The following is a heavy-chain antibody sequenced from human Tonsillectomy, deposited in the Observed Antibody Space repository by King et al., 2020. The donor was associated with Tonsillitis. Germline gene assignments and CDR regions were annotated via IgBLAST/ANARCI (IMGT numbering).Heavy chain of an antibody. V-gene: IGHV4-39*01. CDR2: IYYSGST. CDR3: ARRATGIVVVPATRDAFDI. Sequence: VQLQESGPGLVKPSETLSLTCKVSGGSISSSSYFWDWIRQPPGKGLEWIGSIYYSGSTSYNPSLKIRVTISVDTSKNQFSLKLSSVTAADTAVYYCARRATGIVVVPATRDAFDIWGQGTMVTVSS. J-gene: IGHJ3*02. D-gene: IGHD2-2*01. CDR1: GGSISSSSYF.